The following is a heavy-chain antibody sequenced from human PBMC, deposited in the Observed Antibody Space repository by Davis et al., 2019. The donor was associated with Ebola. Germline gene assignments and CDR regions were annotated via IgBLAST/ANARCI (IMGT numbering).Heavy chain of an antibody. D-gene: IGHD3-22*01. V-gene: IGHV3-21*01. CDR3: ASMGYDSSGYYIGYFDY. CDR2: ISSSSSYI. CDR1: GFTFSSYS. J-gene: IGHJ4*02. Sequence: PGGSLRLSCAASGFTFSSYSMNWVRQAPGKGLEWVPSISSSSSYIYYADSVKGRFTISRDNAKNSLYLQMNSLRAEDTAVYYCASMGYDSSGYYIGYFDYWGQGTLVTVSS.